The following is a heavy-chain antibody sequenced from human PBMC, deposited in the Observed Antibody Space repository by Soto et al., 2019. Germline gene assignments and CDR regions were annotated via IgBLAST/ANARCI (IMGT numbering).Heavy chain of an antibody. J-gene: IGHJ5*02. CDR1: GFSLSTSGVG. CDR2: IYWYDEK. D-gene: IGHD2-2*01. V-gene: IGHV2-5*01. Sequence: QITLKESGPTLVKPTQPLTLTCTFSGFSLSTSGVGVGWIRQPPGKALKWLALIYWYDEKRYRPSLKTRLTIIKHSSKNQEVLTMTNMDPVDTATYFCTHSMRYCSSAACRNWFGLWGQGTLVTLSS. CDR3: THSMRYCSSAACRNWFGL.